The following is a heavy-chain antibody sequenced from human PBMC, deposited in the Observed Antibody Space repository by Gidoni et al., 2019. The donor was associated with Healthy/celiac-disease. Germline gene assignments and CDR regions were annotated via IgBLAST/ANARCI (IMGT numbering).Heavy chain of an antibody. V-gene: IGHV3-21*01. J-gene: IGHJ4*02. CDR2: ISSSSSYI. CDR1: GSTFSSYS. CDR3: ARDSAAGPYFDY. D-gene: IGHD6-13*01. Sequence: EVQLVESGGGLVKPGGSLRLSCAASGSTFSSYSMNWVRQAPGKGLEWVSSISSSSSYIYYADSVKGRFTISRDNAKNSLYLQMNSLRAEDTAVYYCARDSAAGPYFDYWGQGTLVTVSS.